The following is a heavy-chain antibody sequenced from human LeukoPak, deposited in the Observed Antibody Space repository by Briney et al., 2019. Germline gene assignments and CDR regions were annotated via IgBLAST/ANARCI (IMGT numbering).Heavy chain of an antibody. CDR2: IVGSGGTT. Sequence: GGSLRLSCTASGFTFSTYAMTWVRQVPGKGLEWVSSIVGSGGTTYYADSVKGRFTISRDNSRNTLYLQVNSLRVEDTAIYYCAKGIRGFDYWGQGTLVTVSS. V-gene: IGHV3-23*01. D-gene: IGHD3-3*02. J-gene: IGHJ4*02. CDR3: AKGIRGFDY. CDR1: GFTFSTYA.